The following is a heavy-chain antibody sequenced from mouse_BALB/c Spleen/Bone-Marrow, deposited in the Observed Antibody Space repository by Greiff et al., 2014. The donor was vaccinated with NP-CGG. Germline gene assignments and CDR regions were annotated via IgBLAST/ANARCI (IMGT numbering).Heavy chain of an antibody. CDR3: ARGAAYGYYLGLAY. Sequence: VQLQQSGPELVKPGASVKISCKASGYTFIDYNMHWAKQSHGKSLEWIGYIYPYNGGTVYKQKFKSKATLTVDNSSSTANMELRSLTSEDSAVYYCARGAAYGYYLGLAYWGQGTLVTVSA. V-gene: IGHV1S29*02. CDR2: IYPYNGGT. D-gene: IGHD2-3*01. J-gene: IGHJ3*01. CDR1: GYTFIDYN.